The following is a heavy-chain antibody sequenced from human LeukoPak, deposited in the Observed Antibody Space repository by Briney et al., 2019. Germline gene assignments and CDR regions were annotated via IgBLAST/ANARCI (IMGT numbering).Heavy chain of an antibody. D-gene: IGHD3-10*01. CDR3: ARVGLPWFGELSPDYYYYMDV. J-gene: IGHJ6*03. V-gene: IGHV1-2*02. CDR2: INPNSGGT. Sequence: ASVKVSCKASGYTFTSYGISWVRQAPGQGLEWMGWINPNSGGTNYAQKFQGRVTMTRDTSISTAYMELSRLRSDDTAVYYCARVGLPWFGELSPDYYYYMDVWGKGTTVTVSS. CDR1: GYTFTSYG.